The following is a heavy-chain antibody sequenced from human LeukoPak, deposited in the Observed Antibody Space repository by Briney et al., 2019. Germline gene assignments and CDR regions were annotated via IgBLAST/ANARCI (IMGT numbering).Heavy chain of an antibody. CDR2: ISGSGFTI. J-gene: IGHJ3*02. CDR1: GFTFSDYY. D-gene: IGHD3-22*01. V-gene: IGHV3-11*04. CDR3: AKWEGYYYDSSGYALTFAFDI. Sequence: GGSLRLSCEASGFTFSDYYMSWIRLAPGKGLEWVSFISGSGFTIYYADSVQGRFTISRDNDKNSLYLQMNSLRAEDAAVYYCAKWEGYYYDSSGYALTFAFDIWGQGTMVTVSS.